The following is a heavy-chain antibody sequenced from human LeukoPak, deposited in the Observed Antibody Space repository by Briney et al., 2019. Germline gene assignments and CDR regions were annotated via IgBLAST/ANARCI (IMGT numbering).Heavy chain of an antibody. J-gene: IGHJ3*02. Sequence: GGSLSLSCAASGFTFGSYAMSWVRQAPGKGLEWVSGATGSGDKTWYADSVKGRFTVSRDNSKDTLYLQMNSLRDEDTAVYYCAKDYLGQLVMFDIWGQGTMVTVSS. CDR1: GFTFGSYA. CDR2: ATGSGDKT. CDR3: AKDYLGQLVMFDI. D-gene: IGHD6-13*01. V-gene: IGHV3-23*01.